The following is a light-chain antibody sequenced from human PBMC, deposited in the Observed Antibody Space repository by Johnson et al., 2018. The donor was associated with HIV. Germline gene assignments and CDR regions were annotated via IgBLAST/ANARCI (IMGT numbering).Light chain of an antibody. CDR3: AAWDRGLGAHYV. CDR2: ENN. V-gene: IGLV1-51*02. J-gene: IGLJ1*01. Sequence: QSVLTQPPSVSAAPGQKVTISCSGSSSNIGNNYVSWYQQLPGTAPKLLIYENNKRPSGIPDRFSASKSGTSATLDITGLQTGDEADYYCAAWDRGLGAHYVFGTGTKVTVL. CDR1: SSNIGNNY.